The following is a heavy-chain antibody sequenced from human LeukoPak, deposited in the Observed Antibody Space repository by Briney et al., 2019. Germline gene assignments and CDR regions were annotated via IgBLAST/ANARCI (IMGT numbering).Heavy chain of an antibody. CDR1: GLTFSNYW. CDR2: IKTDGSTT. CDR3: ARGGYCSGGSRYGTDYGMDV. V-gene: IGHV3-74*01. J-gene: IGHJ6*02. Sequence: GGSLRLSCAASGLTFSNYWMHWVRQAPGEGLVWVSHIKTDGSTTTYADSVKGRFTISRDNAKNTLFLQMSSLTAEDTAVYYCARGGYCSGGSRYGTDYGMDVWGQGTTVTVSS. D-gene: IGHD2-15*01.